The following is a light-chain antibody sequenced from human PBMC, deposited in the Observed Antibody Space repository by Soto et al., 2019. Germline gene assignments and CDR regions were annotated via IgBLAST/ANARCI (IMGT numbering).Light chain of an antibody. CDR1: QSISSS. CDR2: GAS. J-gene: IGKJ5*01. Sequence: EIVLTQSPATVSLSPGERATLSCRASQSISSSLAWYQQKVGQAPRLLIYGASNRATGIPPRFSGSGSGTDFTLTISSLEPEDFAVYYCQQRYNWPLTFGQGTRLEIK. V-gene: IGKV3-11*01. CDR3: QQRYNWPLT.